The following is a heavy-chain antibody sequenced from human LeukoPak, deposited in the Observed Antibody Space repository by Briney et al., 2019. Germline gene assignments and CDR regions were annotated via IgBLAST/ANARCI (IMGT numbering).Heavy chain of an antibody. D-gene: IGHD6-19*01. CDR1: RFTFSSYA. CDR3: AKGVYSSGWDILFDY. CDR2: ISGSGGST. Sequence: PGGSLRLSCAASRFTFSSYAMSWVRQAPGKGLEWVSSISGSGGSTYYADSVKGRFTISRDNSKNTLYLQMNSLRAEDTAVYYCAKGVYSSGWDILFDYWGQGTLVTVSS. J-gene: IGHJ4*02. V-gene: IGHV3-23*01.